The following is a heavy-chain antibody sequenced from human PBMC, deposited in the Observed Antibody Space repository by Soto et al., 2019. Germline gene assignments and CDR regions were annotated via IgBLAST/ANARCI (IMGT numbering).Heavy chain of an antibody. V-gene: IGHV3-74*01. CDR2: INGDGSST. D-gene: IGHD2-15*01. CDR1: GFTFSTYW. Sequence: EVQLVESGGGLVQPGGSLRLSCAASGFTFSTYWMHWVRQVPGKGLVWVSHINGDGSSTSYADSVRGRFSISRDNAKNTVDLQMNSLRADDTAVYYCARGTGGFDPWGQGTLVTVSS. J-gene: IGHJ5*02. CDR3: ARGTGGFDP.